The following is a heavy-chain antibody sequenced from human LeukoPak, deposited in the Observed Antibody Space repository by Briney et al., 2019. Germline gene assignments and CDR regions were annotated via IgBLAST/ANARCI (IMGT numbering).Heavy chain of an antibody. J-gene: IGHJ4*02. D-gene: IGHD3/OR15-3a*01. CDR1: GGTFGTFA. CDR3: AREGGWLQFLDI. V-gene: IGHV1-69*04. CDR2: TIPMFGLT. Sequence: ASVKVSCKPSGGTFGTFAVSWVRQAPGQGLEWLGRTIPMFGLTNITQKVQGRLTITADTATGTVYMDLDSLRSEDTAIYYCAREGGWLQFLDIWGQGTRVTVSS.